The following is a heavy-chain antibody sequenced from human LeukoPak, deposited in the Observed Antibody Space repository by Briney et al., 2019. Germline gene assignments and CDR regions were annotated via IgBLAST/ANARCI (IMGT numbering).Heavy chain of an antibody. CDR2: IYYSGST. CDR3: AKEGIAAMLGAFDI. J-gene: IGHJ3*02. V-gene: IGHV4-59*01. D-gene: IGHD6-13*01. CDR1: GGSISSYY. Sequence: PSETLSLTCTVSGGSISSYYWSWIRQPPGKGLEWIGYIYYSGSTNYNPSLKSRVTISVDTSKNQFSLKLSSVTAADPAVYYCAKEGIAAMLGAFDIWGQGTMVTVSS.